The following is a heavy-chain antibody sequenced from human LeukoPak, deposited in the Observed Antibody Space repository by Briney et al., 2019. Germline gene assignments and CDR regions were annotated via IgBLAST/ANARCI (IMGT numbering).Heavy chain of an antibody. CDR3: AKTSWIQLWPLDY. Sequence: GGSLRLSCVGSGFTFRSYWMHWVRQPPGKGPIWVSRIDNDGNNIIYADSVKGRFTISRDNSKNTLYLQMNSLRAEDTAVYYCAKTSWIQLWPLDYWGQGTLVTVSS. CDR1: GFTFRSYW. D-gene: IGHD5-18*01. V-gene: IGHV3-74*01. J-gene: IGHJ4*02. CDR2: IDNDGNNI.